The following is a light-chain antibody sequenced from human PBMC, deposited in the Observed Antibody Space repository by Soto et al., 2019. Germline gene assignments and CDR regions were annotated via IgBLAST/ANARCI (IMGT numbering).Light chain of an antibody. CDR1: SSNIGSNT. CDR2: SIY. Sequence: QSVLTQPPSASGTPGQRVTISCSGSSSNIGSNTVNWYQQLPGTAPKLLIYSIYQRPSGVPDRFSGSKSGTSASLANSGLQSEDEADYYCAAWDDSLNGYVFGTGTKLTVL. V-gene: IGLV1-44*01. CDR3: AAWDDSLNGYV. J-gene: IGLJ1*01.